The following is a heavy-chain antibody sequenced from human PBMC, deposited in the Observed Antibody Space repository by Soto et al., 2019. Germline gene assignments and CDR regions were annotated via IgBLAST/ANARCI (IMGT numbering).Heavy chain of an antibody. Sequence: ASVKVSCKASGYTFTSYGISWVRQAPGQGLEWMGWISAYNGNTNYAQKLQGRVTMTTDTSTRTAYMELRSLRSDDTAVYYCATYSYSSSLEGGYGMDVWGQGTTVTVSS. CDR2: ISAYNGNT. CDR1: GYTFTSYG. D-gene: IGHD6-6*01. CDR3: ATYSYSSSLEGGYGMDV. V-gene: IGHV1-18*04. J-gene: IGHJ6*02.